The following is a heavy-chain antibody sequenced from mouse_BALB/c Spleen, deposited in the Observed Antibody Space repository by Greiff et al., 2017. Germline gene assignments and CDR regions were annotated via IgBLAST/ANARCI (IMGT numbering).Heavy chain of an antibody. CDR3: ARKGYYGYMDY. J-gene: IGHJ4*01. Sequence: EVMLVESGPGLVKPSQSLSLTCTVTGYSITSDYAWNWIRQFPGNKLEWMGYISYSGSTSYNPSLKSRISITRDTSKNQFFLQLNSVTTEDTATYYCARKGYYGYMDYWGQGTSVTVSS. V-gene: IGHV3-2*02. CDR2: ISYSGST. D-gene: IGHD1-2*01. CDR1: GYSITSDYA.